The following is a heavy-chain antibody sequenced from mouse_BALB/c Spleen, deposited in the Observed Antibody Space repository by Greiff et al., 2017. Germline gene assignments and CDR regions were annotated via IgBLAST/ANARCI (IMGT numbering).Heavy chain of an antibody. CDR3: AKSLDYYGSSRYVMDY. Sequence: EVKLVESGGDLVKPGGSLKLSCAASGFTFSSYGMSWVRQTPDKRLAWVATISSGGSYTYYPDSVKGRFTISRDNAKNTLYLQMSSLKSEDTAMYYCAKSLDYYGSSRYVMDYWGQGTSVTVSS. V-gene: IGHV5-6*02. CDR1: GFTFSSYG. D-gene: IGHD1-1*01. CDR2: ISSGGSYT. J-gene: IGHJ4*01.